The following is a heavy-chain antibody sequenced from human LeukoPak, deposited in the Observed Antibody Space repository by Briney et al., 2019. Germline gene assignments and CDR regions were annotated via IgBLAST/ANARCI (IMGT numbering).Heavy chain of an antibody. CDR1: GYTXTGYY. D-gene: IGHD2-15*01. CDR2: INPNSGGT. Sequence: ASVKVSCKASGYTXTGYYIHWVRQAPGQGLEWMGWINPNSGGTNYAQKFQGRVTMTRDTSIGTAYMELSRLSSDDTAVYYCALCSGGSCYSFDYWGQGTLVTVSS. CDR3: ALCSGGSCYSFDY. V-gene: IGHV1-2*02. J-gene: IGHJ4*02.